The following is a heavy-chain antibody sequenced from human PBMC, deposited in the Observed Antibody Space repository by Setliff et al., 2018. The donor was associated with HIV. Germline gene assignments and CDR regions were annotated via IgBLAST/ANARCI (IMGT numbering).Heavy chain of an antibody. CDR2: ISGVGSSV. CDR3: VREGEYFDTIGHYLVRRFFDL. CDR1: GFTFSDYY. V-gene: IGHV3-11*04. D-gene: IGHD3-9*01. Sequence: GGSLRLSCAASGFTFSDYYMTWIRHVPGKGLEWVSHISGVGSSVYYADSVKGRFTISRDNAKNSLFLQMNSLRVEDTAVYYCVREGEYFDTIGHYLVRRFFDLWGQGTMVTVSS. J-gene: IGHJ3*01.